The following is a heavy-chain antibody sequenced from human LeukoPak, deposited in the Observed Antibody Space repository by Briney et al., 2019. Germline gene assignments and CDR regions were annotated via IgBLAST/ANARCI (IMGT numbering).Heavy chain of an antibody. CDR3: ARDPVGATTGTYYFDY. V-gene: IGHV1-18*01. CDR1: GYTFTSYG. CDR2: ISAYNGNT. D-gene: IGHD1-26*01. Sequence: ASVKVSCKASGYTFTSYGISWVRQAPGQGLEWMGWISAYNGNTNYAQKFQGRVTMTRDMSTSTVYMELSSLRSEDTAVYYCARDPVGATTGTYYFDYWGQGTLVTVSS. J-gene: IGHJ4*02.